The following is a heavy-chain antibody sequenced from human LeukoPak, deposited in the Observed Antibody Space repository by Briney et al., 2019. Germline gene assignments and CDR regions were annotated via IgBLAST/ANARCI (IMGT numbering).Heavy chain of an antibody. CDR3: ARDQEGFDY. J-gene: IGHJ4*02. CDR1: GYTFXSNY. V-gene: IGHV1-46*01. CDR2: IYPRDGST. Sequence: ASVKVSCKASGYTFXSNYXHWVRQAPGQGLEWMGMIYPRDGSTSYAQKFQGRVTVTRGTSTSTVHMELSGLRSEDTAVYYCARDQEGFDYWGQGTLVTVSS.